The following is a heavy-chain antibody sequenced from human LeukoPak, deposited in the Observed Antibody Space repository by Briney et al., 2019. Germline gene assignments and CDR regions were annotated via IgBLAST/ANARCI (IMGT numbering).Heavy chain of an antibody. V-gene: IGHV3-23*01. CDR2: IGGRGGST. CDR3: GKEGGA. J-gene: IGHJ5*02. D-gene: IGHD3-16*01. Sequence: GGSLRLSCAASGFTFSSYAMSWVRQAPGKGLEWVSAIGGRGGSTYYADFLEGRFTIARDNSRDMVYLQMNSLKVEDTAIYYCGKEGGAWGQGTKVTVSS. CDR1: GFTFSSYA.